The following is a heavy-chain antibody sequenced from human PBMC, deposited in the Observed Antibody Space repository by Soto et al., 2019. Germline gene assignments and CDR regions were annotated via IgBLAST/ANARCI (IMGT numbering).Heavy chain of an antibody. V-gene: IGHV1-8*02. CDR2: IIPNSGNT. J-gene: IGHJ4*02. CDR3: TRTRPHWGEFDY. Sequence: ASVKVSCKASGGTFSSYAISWVRQAPGQGLEWMGWIIPNSGNTSYAQKFQGRVTMTKNTSTRTAYMELSSLTSEDTAVYYCTRTRPHWGEFDYWGQGTPVTVSS. CDR1: GGTFSSYA. D-gene: IGHD7-27*01.